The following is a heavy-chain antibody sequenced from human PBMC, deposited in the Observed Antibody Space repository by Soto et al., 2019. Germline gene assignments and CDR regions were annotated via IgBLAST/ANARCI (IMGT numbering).Heavy chain of an antibody. J-gene: IGHJ4*02. CDR3: ARDSSLFSLDY. D-gene: IGHD3-9*01. CDR2: ISHDGSNK. CDR1: GFTFSSYA. V-gene: IGHV3-30-3*01. Sequence: GGSLRLSCAASGFTFSSYAMHWVRQAPGKGLEWVAVISHDGSNKYYADSVKGRFTISRDNSKNTLYLQMNSLRAEDTAVYYCARDSSLFSLDYWGQGTLVTVSS.